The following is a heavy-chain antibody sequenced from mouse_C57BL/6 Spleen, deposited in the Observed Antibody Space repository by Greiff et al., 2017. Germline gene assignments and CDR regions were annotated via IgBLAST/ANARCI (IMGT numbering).Heavy chain of an antibody. CDR2: INPYNGGT. V-gene: IGHV1-19*01. J-gene: IGHJ3*01. D-gene: IGHD4-1*01. Sequence: VQLQQSGPVLVKPGASVKMSCKASGYTFTDYYMNWVKQSHGKSLEWIGVINPYNGGTSYNQKFKGKATLTVDKSSSTAYMELNSLTSEDSAVYYCARLWDDWFAYWGQGTLVTVSA. CDR1: GYTFTDYY. CDR3: ARLWDDWFAY.